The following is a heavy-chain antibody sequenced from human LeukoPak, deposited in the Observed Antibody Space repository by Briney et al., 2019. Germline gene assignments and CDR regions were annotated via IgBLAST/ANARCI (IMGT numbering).Heavy chain of an antibody. D-gene: IGHD3-22*01. CDR1: GFTFSSYA. CDR3: AKTRDYYDSSGYYYYFDY. CDR2: ISGSGGST. Sequence: PGGSLRLSCAASGFTFSSYAMSWVRQAPGKGLEWVSAISGSGGSTYYADSVKGRFTISGDNSKNTLYLQMNSLRAEDTAVYYCAKTRDYYDSSGYYYYFDYWGQGTLVTVSS. V-gene: IGHV3-23*01. J-gene: IGHJ4*02.